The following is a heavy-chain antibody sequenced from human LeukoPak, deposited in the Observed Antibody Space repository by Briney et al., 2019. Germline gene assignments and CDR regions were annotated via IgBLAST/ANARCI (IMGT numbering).Heavy chain of an antibody. CDR2: IYPGDSDT. CDR1: GYTFTSYW. Sequence: GESLKISCQGSGYTFTSYWIGWMRQMPVKGLEWMGSIYPGDSDTKYSPSFQGQVTISVDKSTNTAYLQWKSLKASDTAMYYCARGDVVRGVSWFDSWGQGALVTVSS. J-gene: IGHJ5*01. CDR3: ARGDVVRGVSWFDS. V-gene: IGHV5-51*01. D-gene: IGHD2-21*02.